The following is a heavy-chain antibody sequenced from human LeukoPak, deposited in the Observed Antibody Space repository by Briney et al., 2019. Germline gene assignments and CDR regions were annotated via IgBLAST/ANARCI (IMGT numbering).Heavy chain of an antibody. D-gene: IGHD6-19*01. J-gene: IGHJ4*02. V-gene: IGHV1-46*01. Sequence: ASVKVSCKASGYIFSSYYLHWVRQAPGQGLEWMGIINPSGGSTSYAQKFQGRVTMTRDTSTSTVYMELSSLRSEDTAVYYCARDTIAVAGYDYWGQGTLVTVSS. CDR2: INPSGGST. CDR1: GYIFSSYY. CDR3: ARDTIAVAGYDY.